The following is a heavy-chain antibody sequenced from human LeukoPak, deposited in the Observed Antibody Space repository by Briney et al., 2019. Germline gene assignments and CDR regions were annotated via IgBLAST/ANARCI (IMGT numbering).Heavy chain of an antibody. CDR2: IYYSGTT. J-gene: IGHJ4*02. V-gene: IGHV4-39*01. CDR3: ARHEAQDFDY. Sequence: PSETLSLTCTVSGGSISSSNYYWGWIRQPPGKGLEWIGSIYYSGTTYYSSSLKSRLIISVDTSKNQFSLKLSSVTATDTAVYYCARHEAQDFDYWGQGTLVTVSS. CDR1: GGSISSSNYY.